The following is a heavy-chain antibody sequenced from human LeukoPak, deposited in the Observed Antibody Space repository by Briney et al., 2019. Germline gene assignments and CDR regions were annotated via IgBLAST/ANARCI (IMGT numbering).Heavy chain of an antibody. D-gene: IGHD6-19*01. CDR3: ARGTVPGNGFFRPNDGFDI. CDR2: ISGSGTST. Sequence: QPGGSLTLSCAASGFTLSTYAMTWVRQAPRKGLEWVSVISGSGTSTFYTDSVKGRFTISRDTSKNTLYLDMDSLSSEDTAVYYCARGTVPGNGFFRPNDGFDIWGQGTMVTVSS. J-gene: IGHJ3*02. CDR1: GFTLSTYA. V-gene: IGHV3-23*01.